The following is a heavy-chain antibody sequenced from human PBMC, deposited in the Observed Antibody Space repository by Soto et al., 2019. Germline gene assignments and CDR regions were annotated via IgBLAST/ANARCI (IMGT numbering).Heavy chain of an antibody. V-gene: IGHV4-31*03. J-gene: IGHJ5*02. CDR1: GGSISSGAYF. CDR3: ARAEAYSSSWGLFDP. D-gene: IGHD2-2*01. Sequence: QVQLQESGPGLVKPSQTLSLTCTVSGGSISSGAYFWSWIRQHPGRGREWIGYIYYRGSTYYNPSLESRLTISVDTSKNQFSLNLTSVTAADTAVYYCARAEAYSSSWGLFDPWGQGTLVTVSS. CDR2: IYYRGST.